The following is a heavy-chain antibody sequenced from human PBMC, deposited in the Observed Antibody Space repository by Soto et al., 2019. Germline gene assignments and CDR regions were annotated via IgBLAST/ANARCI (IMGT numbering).Heavy chain of an antibody. J-gene: IGHJ4*02. V-gene: IGHV4-4*02. CDR1: GGSSSSSNW. D-gene: IGHD5-18*01. CDR2: IYHSGST. CDR3: ARGGPGYSYGHFDY. Sequence: SETLSLTCAVSGGSSSSSNWWSWVRQPPGKGLEWIGEIYHSGSTNYNPSLKSRVTISVDKSKNQFSLKLSSVTAADTAVYYCARGGPGYSYGHFDYWGQGTLVTVSS.